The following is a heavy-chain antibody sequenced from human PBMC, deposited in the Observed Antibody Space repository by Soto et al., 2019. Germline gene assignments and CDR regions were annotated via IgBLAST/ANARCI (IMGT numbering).Heavy chain of an antibody. V-gene: IGHV4-4*02. CDR2: IYHSGST. J-gene: IGHJ6*02. CDR3: ARAGVITFGGVIVMDYYYYYGMDV. Sequence: SETLSLTCAFSCGSIISSNWWSWVRQPPGKGLEWIGEIYHSGSTNYNPSLKSRVTISVDKSKNQFSLKLSSVTAADTAVYYCARAGVITFGGVIVMDYYYYYGMDVWGQGTTVTVSS. D-gene: IGHD3-16*02. CDR1: CGSIISSNW.